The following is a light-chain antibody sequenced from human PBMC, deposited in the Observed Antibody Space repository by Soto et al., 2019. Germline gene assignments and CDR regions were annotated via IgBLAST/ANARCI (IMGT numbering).Light chain of an antibody. J-gene: IGLJ3*02. CDR1: KNDIGSSDY. Sequence: QSALTQPASVSASPGQSITISCTGGKNDIGSSDYVSWYQQHPGKAPKLIIYGVSNRPSGTSDRFSGSKSGNTASLTISGRQAADEADYYCSSSTSSNTLVFGGGTKLTVL. CDR2: GVS. V-gene: IGLV2-14*01. CDR3: SSSTSSNTLV.